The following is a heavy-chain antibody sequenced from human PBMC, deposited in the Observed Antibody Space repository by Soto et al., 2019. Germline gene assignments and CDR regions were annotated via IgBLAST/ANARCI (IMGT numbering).Heavy chain of an antibody. D-gene: IGHD3-10*01. Sequence: GGALRLSCAASGFTFSSYGMHWVRQAPGKGLEWVAVIWYDGSNKYYADSVKGRFTISRDNSKNTLYLQMNSLRAEDTAVYYCARDGYGSGSYYIDYWGQGTLVTVSS. CDR2: IWYDGSNK. J-gene: IGHJ4*02. V-gene: IGHV3-33*01. CDR1: GFTFSSYG. CDR3: ARDGYGSGSYYIDY.